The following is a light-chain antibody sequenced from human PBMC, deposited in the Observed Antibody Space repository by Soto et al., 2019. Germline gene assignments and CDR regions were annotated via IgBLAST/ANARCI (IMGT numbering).Light chain of an antibody. V-gene: IGKV1-39*01. CDR3: QQSYRTPRT. CDR1: QTINTY. CDR2: AAS. Sequence: DSQMTQSPSSLSASIGDTVTIACRASQTINTYLNWYQQKPGKAPKLLIYAASILQSGVPSRFSGSGSGTDFTLTINSLQREDFATYYCQQSYRTPRTFGQGTKVDIK. J-gene: IGKJ1*01.